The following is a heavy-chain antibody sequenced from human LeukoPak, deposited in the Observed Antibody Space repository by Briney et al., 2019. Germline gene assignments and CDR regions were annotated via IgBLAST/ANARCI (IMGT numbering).Heavy chain of an antibody. Sequence: AVTVSCTASGCTFSSYAISWVRQAPGPGLEWIGGIFPIFGTANYAQKCQGRVTITADESTSTAYMELSSLRSEDTAVYYCARSEYGAFDYWGQGTLVTVSS. CDR2: IFPIFGTA. D-gene: IGHD4-17*01. CDR1: GCTFSSYA. J-gene: IGHJ4*02. V-gene: IGHV1-69*01. CDR3: ARSEYGAFDY.